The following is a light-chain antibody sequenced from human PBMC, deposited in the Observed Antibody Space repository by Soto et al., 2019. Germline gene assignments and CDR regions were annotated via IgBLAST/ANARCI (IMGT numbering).Light chain of an antibody. CDR1: SSDVGGYNY. CDR2: DVS. V-gene: IGLV2-14*01. J-gene: IGLJ1*01. CDR3: GTWDSSLSAGV. Sequence: QSVLTQPASVSGSPGQSITISCTGTSSDVGGYNYVSWYQQHPGKAPKLLIYDVSNRPSGVSNRFSGSKSGTSATLGITGLQTGDEADYYCGTWDSSLSAGVFGTGTKVTVL.